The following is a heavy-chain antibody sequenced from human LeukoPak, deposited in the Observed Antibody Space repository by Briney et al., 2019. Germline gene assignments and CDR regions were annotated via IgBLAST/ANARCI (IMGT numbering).Heavy chain of an antibody. CDR3: ARGNILSGYCFDF. Sequence: TTSETLSLTCAVYGGSISGYNWSWIRQPPGKGLEWVGEIHYTGGTSYNPSLKSRATISIDTSKNQLSLKLSSVTAADTAVYYCARGNILSGYCFDFWGQGALVTVSS. CDR2: IHYTGGT. V-gene: IGHV4-34*01. J-gene: IGHJ4*02. D-gene: IGHD3-9*01. CDR1: GGSISGYN.